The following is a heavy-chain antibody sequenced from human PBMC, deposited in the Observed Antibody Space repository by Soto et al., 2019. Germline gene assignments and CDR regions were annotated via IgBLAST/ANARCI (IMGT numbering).Heavy chain of an antibody. CDR3: ARVSNYDFWSGYYLQKKGDYYMDV. V-gene: IGHV4-31*03. CDR1: GGSISSGGYY. CDR2: IYYSGST. J-gene: IGHJ6*03. D-gene: IGHD3-3*01. Sequence: SETLSLTCTVSGGSISSGGYYWSWIRQHPGKGLEWIGYIYYSGSTYYNPSLKSRVTISVDTSKNQFSLKLSSVTAADTAVYYCARVSNYDFWSGYYLQKKGDYYMDVWGKGTTVTVSS.